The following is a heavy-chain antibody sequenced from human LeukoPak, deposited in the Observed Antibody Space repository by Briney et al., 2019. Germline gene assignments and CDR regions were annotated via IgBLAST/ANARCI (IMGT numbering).Heavy chain of an antibody. CDR2: IYPGDSDT. J-gene: IGHJ6*02. Sequence: GESLKISCMASGFSFTNYWIGWVRQMPGKGLEWMGIIYPGDSDTRYSPSFQGQVTISADKSISTAYLQWSSLKASDTAIYYCARPRYDILTGYYYYYDMDVWGQGTTVTVSS. CDR3: ARPRYDILTGYYYYYDMDV. D-gene: IGHD3-9*01. CDR1: GFSFTNYW. V-gene: IGHV5-51*01.